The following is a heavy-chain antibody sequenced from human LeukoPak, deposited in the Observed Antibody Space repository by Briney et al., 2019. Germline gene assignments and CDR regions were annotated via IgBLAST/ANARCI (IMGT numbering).Heavy chain of an antibody. J-gene: IGHJ6*02. CDR1: GGSISGHY. CDR2: IHYTGKP. CDR3: ARFGVDYDMDV. Sequence: SETLSLTCSVSGGSISGHYWTWIRQPPGKGLEWIGQIHYTGKPDYNPSLKSRITISVDTSKNQVALQVSSVTAADSAIYYCARFGVDYDMDVWGHGTTVTVFS. D-gene: IGHD3-16*01. V-gene: IGHV4-59*11.